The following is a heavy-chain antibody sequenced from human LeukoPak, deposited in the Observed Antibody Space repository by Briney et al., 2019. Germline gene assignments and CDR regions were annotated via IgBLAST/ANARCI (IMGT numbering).Heavy chain of an antibody. V-gene: IGHV4-59*12. D-gene: IGHD6-13*01. J-gene: IGHJ4*02. CDR3: AREWNAVAGFGY. CDR2: VFYSGNT. Sequence: SETLSLTCTVSGGSISSFYWNWIRQPPGKGLEWVGYVFYSGNTNYNPSLKSRVTMSVDTSKNQFSLKLSSVTAADTAVYYCAREWNAVAGFGYWGQGTLVTVSS. CDR1: GGSISSFY.